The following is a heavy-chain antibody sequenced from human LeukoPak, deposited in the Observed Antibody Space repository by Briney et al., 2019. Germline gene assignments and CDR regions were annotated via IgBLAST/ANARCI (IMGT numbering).Heavy chain of an antibody. CDR1: GFTFSSYS. Sequence: GGSLRLSCAASGFTFSSYSMNWVRQAPGKALEWVSSISSSSSYIYYGDSVNGRFTISRDNAKNSLYLQMNSLRAEDTAVYYCARDRPLHYFDYWGQGTLVTVSS. CDR2: ISSSSSYI. CDR3: ARDRPLHYFDY. J-gene: IGHJ4*02. V-gene: IGHV3-21*01.